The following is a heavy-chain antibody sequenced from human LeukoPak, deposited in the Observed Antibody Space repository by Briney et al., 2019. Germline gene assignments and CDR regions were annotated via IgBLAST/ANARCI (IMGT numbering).Heavy chain of an antibody. J-gene: IGHJ6*02. D-gene: IGHD6-19*01. CDR2: LNAANGNS. CDR1: GYTLTSFA. V-gene: IGHV1-3*01. CDR3: ARDGKHIAVPGVRYPMDV. Sequence: ASVPVSCKASGYTLTSFAMHWVRQAPGQRLEWMGRLNAANGNSQYSQKFQDRVTITSDSSANTAYMEFSSLRSEDSAVYYCARDGKHIAVPGVRYPMDVWGQGTTVTVS.